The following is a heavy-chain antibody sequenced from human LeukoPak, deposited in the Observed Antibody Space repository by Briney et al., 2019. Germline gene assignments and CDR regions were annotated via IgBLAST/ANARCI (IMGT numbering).Heavy chain of an antibody. D-gene: IGHD3-9*01. CDR3: ARLHYDVLTGPFDY. CDR2: IYSGGAT. V-gene: IGHV3-66*04. Sequence: PGGSLRLSCAASGITVSTNYMSWVRQAPGKWLEWVSIIYSGGATFYADSVKGRFTISRENSKNTLWLQMNSLRAEDTAVYYCARLHYDVLTGPFDYWGQGTLVTVSS. J-gene: IGHJ4*02. CDR1: GITVSTNY.